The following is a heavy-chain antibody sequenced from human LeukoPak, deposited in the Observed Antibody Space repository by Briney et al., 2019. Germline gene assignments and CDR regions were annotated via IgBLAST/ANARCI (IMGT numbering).Heavy chain of an antibody. CDR2: IYYSGST. J-gene: IGHJ6*02. CDR3: AGCPYYYYGMDV. CDR1: GGSISSYY. V-gene: IGHV4-59*01. Sequence: PSETLSLTCTVSGGSISSYYWSWIRQPPGKGLEWIGYIYYSGSTNYNPSLKSRVTISVDTSKNQFSLKLSSVTAADTAVYYCAGCPYYYYGMDVWGQGTTVTVSS.